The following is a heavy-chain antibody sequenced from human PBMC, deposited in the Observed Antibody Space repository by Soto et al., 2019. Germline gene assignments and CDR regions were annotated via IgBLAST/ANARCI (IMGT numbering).Heavy chain of an antibody. J-gene: IGHJ4*02. Sequence: QVQLVESGGGVVQPGRSLRLSCAASGFTFSSYAMHWVRQAPGKGLEWVAVISYDGSNKYYADSVKGRFPISRDNSKTTLYLQMTSLRADDTPVYSCARYYSSPAYWGQGTLVTVSS. CDR1: GFTFSSYA. D-gene: IGHD2-15*01. CDR3: ARYYSSPAY. V-gene: IGHV3-30-3*01. CDR2: ISYDGSNK.